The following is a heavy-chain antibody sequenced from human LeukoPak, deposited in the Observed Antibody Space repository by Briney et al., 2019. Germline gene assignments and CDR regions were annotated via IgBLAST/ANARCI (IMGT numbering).Heavy chain of an antibody. Sequence: PSETLSLTCTVSGGSISSYYWSWIRQPPGKGLEWIGYIYYSGSINYNPSLKSRVTISVDTSKNQFSLKLSSVTAADTAVYYCASLRNWFDPWGQGTLVTVSS. CDR1: GGSISSYY. CDR2: IYYSGSI. CDR3: ASLRNWFDP. V-gene: IGHV4-59*01. J-gene: IGHJ5*02.